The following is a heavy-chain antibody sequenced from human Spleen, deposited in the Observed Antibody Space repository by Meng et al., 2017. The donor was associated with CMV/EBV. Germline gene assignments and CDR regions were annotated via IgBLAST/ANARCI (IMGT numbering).Heavy chain of an antibody. CDR1: GGSISSGDYY. CDR3: ARARSSTSWKDAFDI. J-gene: IGHJ3*02. D-gene: IGHD2-2*01. V-gene: IGHV4-30-4*08. Sequence: SETLSLTCTVSGGSISSGDYYWSWIRQPPGKGLEWIGYIYYSGSTYYNPSLKSRVTISVDTSKNQFSLKLSSVTAADTAVYYCARARSSTSWKDAFDIWGQGTMVTVSS. CDR2: IYYSGST.